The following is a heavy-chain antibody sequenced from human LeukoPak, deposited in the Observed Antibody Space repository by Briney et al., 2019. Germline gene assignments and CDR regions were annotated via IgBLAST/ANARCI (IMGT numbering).Heavy chain of an antibody. CDR2: IYYSGST. D-gene: IGHD1-7*01. Sequence: SDTLSLTCTVSGGSISSQYLSWLGQPPRKGLEWIGYIYYSGSTNYNPSLKSRVTISVDTSKNQFSLKLSSVTAADTAVYYCARANWNYVRDWGQGTLVTVSS. J-gene: IGHJ4*02. CDR3: ARANWNYVRD. CDR1: GGSISSQY. V-gene: IGHV4-59*07.